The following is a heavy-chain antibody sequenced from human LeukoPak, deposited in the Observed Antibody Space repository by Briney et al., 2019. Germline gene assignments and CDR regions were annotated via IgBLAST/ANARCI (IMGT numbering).Heavy chain of an antibody. J-gene: IGHJ6*02. CDR3: ARVGSFSDFWSGPTYGMDV. D-gene: IGHD3-3*01. Sequence: GASVKVSCKASGYTFTSYGISWVRQAPGQGLEWMGWISPNSGGTNYAQRFQGRVTMTRDTSITTAYMELSRLTSDDTAVYYCARVGSFSDFWSGPTYGMDVWGQGTTVTVSS. CDR1: GYTFTSYG. CDR2: ISPNSGGT. V-gene: IGHV1-2*02.